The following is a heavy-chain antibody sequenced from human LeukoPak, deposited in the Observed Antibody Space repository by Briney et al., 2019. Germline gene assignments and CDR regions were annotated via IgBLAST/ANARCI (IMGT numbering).Heavy chain of an antibody. J-gene: IGHJ4*02. CDR1: GFTFSSYA. CDR3: VKGMVQTTMSYSVDY. Sequence: GGSLGLSCAASGFTFSSYAMHWVRQTPVKGLEWITLISSDGNNNVYADSVKGRFTISRDNSRNTLYLQMNSLRAEDTAVYYCVKGMVQTTMSYSVDYWGQGALVTVSS. D-gene: IGHD1-1*01. CDR2: ISSDGNNN. V-gene: IGHV3-30*04.